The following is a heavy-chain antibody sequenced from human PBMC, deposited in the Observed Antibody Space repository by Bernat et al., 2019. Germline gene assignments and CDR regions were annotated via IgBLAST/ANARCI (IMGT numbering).Heavy chain of an antibody. CDR2: VRTKANGFAT. V-gene: IGHV3-73*01. CDR1: GLTFSDST. D-gene: IGHD3-10*01. Sequence: EVQLAESGGGLVQPGGSLKLSCAASGLTFSDSTMQWVRRASGKGLEWVGRVRTKANGFATSYAASVKGRFTISRDDSKNTAYLQMNSLKIEDTAVYYCTRSGALAEQTFDYWGQGTLVTVSS. J-gene: IGHJ4*02. CDR3: TRSGALAEQTFDY.